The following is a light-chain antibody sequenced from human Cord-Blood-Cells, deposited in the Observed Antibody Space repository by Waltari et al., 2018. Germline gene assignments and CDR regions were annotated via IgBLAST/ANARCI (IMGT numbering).Light chain of an antibody. Sequence: DIQTTQSPSSLSASVGDRVTSTCQASQDISNYLNWYQQKPGKAPKLLIYDASNLEIGVPSRFSGSGSGTDFTFTISSLQPEDIATYYCQQYDNRMYTFGQGTKLEIK. J-gene: IGKJ2*01. CDR3: QQYDNRMYT. CDR1: QDISNY. CDR2: DAS. V-gene: IGKV1-33*01.